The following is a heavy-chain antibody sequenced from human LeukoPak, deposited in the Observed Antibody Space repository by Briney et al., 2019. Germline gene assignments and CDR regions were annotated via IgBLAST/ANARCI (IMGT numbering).Heavy chain of an antibody. D-gene: IGHD6-13*01. V-gene: IGHV3-30-3*01. CDR3: AREVAQGSSWYGYLDY. CDR2: ISYDGSNK. CDR1: GFTFSSYA. J-gene: IGHJ4*02. Sequence: GGSLRLSCAASGFTFSSYAMHWVRQAPGKGLEWVAVISYDGSNKYYADSVKGRFTISRDNSKNTLYLQMNSLRAEDTAVYYCAREVAQGSSWYGYLDYWGQGTLVTVSS.